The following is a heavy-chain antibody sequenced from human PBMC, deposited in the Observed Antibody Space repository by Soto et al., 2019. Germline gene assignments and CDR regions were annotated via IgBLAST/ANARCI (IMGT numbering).Heavy chain of an antibody. V-gene: IGHV2-26*01. CDR1: GFSLSNARMG. J-gene: IGHJ2*01. Sequence: QVTLKESGPVLVKPTETLTLTCTVSGFSLSNARMGVSWIRQPPGKALEWLAHIFSNDEKSYSTSLKSRLTISKDTSKSQVVLTMTNMDPVDTATYYCARRYSGSWEASWYFDLWGRGTLVTVSS. CDR2: IFSNDEK. CDR3: ARRYSGSWEASWYFDL. D-gene: IGHD1-26*01.